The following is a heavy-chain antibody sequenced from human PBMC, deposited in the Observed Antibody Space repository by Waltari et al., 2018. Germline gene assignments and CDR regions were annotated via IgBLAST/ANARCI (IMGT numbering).Heavy chain of an antibody. CDR1: GGSFSGYY. D-gene: IGHD4-17*01. CDR2: INHSGST. CDR3: ARDIYGDRRRWYFDL. J-gene: IGHJ2*01. V-gene: IGHV4-34*01. Sequence: QVQLQQWGAGLLKPSETLSLTCAVYGGSFSGYYWSWIRQPPGKGLEWIGEINHSGSTNYNPSLKSRVTISVDTSKNQFSLKLSSVTAADTAVYYCARDIYGDRRRWYFDLWGRGTLVTVSS.